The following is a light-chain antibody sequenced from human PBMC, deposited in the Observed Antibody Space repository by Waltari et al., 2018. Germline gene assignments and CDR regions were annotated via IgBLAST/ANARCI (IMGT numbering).Light chain of an antibody. Sequence: DIVMTQSPRSLTASLGARGTIRCKSSQSVLYATNNKYYLSWYQQQPGQPHSLLIYCASTRELGVPDRFSGARSGTDFTLTISNLQPEDAALYFCHQYYLTPWTFGQGTKLEIK. CDR3: HQYYLTPWT. CDR2: CAS. CDR1: QSVLYATNNKYY. J-gene: IGKJ1*01. V-gene: IGKV4-1*01.